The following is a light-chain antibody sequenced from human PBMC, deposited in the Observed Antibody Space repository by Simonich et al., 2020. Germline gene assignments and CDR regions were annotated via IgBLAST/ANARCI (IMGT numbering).Light chain of an antibody. CDR3: GADHGSGSNFVWV. CDR1: SGYSNYK. V-gene: IGLV9-49*01. Sequence: QPVLTQPPSASASLGASVTLTCTLSSGYSNYKVDWYQQRPGKGPRFGMRVGTGGIWGSKGVGIPDRFSVLGSGLNRYLTIKNIQEEDESYYHCGADHGSGSNFVWVFGGGTKLTVL. J-gene: IGLJ3*02. CDR2: VGTGGIWG.